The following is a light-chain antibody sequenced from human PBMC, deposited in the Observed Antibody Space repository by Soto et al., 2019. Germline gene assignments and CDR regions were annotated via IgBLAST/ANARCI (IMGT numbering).Light chain of an antibody. J-gene: IGLJ2*01. Sequence: QSVLTQPPSVSGSPGQSVTISCTGTSSDVGGYNYVSWYQQHPGKAPKLIIYEVGNRPSGVSNRFSGSKSGNTASLTISGLQAEDEADYYCSSYTASNSVVFGGGTKLTVL. CDR3: SSYTASNSVV. V-gene: IGLV2-14*01. CDR2: EVG. CDR1: SSDVGGYNY.